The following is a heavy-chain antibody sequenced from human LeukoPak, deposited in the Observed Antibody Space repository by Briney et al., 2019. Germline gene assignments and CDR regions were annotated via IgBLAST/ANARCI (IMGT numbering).Heavy chain of an antibody. CDR2: IYYSGST. D-gene: IGHD3-9*01. CDR1: GGSISSGGYY. CDR3: ARVRYDILTGYYNHIDY. Sequence: PSQTLSLTCTVSGGSISSGGYYWGWIRQHPGKGLEWIGYIYYSGSTYYNPSLKSRVTISVDTSKNQFSLELSSVTAADTAVYYCARVRYDILTGYYNHIDYWGQGTLVTVSS. J-gene: IGHJ4*02. V-gene: IGHV4-31*03.